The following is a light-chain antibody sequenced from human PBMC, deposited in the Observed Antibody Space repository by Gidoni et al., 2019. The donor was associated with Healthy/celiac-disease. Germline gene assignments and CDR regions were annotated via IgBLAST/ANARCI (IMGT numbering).Light chain of an antibody. CDR2: DAS. J-gene: IGKJ4*01. CDR1: QSVSSY. V-gene: IGKV3-11*01. Sequence: DIVLTQSSATPSLSPGERATLSCRASQSVSSYLAWYQQKPGQAHRLLIYDASNRATGIPARFSGSGSGTDFTLTISSLEPEDFAVYYCQQRSNWLTFGGGTKVEIK. CDR3: QQRSNWLT.